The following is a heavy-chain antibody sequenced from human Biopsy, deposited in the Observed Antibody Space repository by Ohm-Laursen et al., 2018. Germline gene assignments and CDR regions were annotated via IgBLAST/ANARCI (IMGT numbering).Heavy chain of an antibody. CDR1: GASITSYY. CDR2: TYKGGNT. Sequence: SEILSLTCTVSGASITSYYWSWIRQPAGKGLEWIGHTYKGGNTNHNPSLKSRVSMSVDTSKNQLSLTLRSVTAADTAVYYCARDLPSSYYYAMDVWGQGTTVTVSS. CDR3: ARDLPSSYYYAMDV. V-gene: IGHV4-4*07. J-gene: IGHJ6*02.